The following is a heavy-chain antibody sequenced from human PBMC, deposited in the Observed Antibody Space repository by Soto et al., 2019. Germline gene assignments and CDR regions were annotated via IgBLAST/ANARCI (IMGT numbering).Heavy chain of an antibody. D-gene: IGHD2-8*01. CDR1: GFTFSSYA. Sequence: PGGSLRLSCAASGFTFSSYAMSWVRQAPGKGLDWVSAISGSGGSTYYADSVKGRFTISRDNSKNTPYLQMNSLRAEDTAVYYCAKDSEDIVLMVYALDDAFDIWGQGTMVTVS. CDR3: AKDSEDIVLMVYALDDAFDI. CDR2: ISGSGGST. J-gene: IGHJ3*02. V-gene: IGHV3-23*01.